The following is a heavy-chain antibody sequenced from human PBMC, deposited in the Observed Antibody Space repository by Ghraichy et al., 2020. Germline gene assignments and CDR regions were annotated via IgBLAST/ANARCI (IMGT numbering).Heavy chain of an antibody. Sequence: GGSLRLSCAASGFSLRSYAMSWVRQAPGKGLEWVSAISGGGTSTYYADSVKGRFTISRDNSKNTLFLQMNSLRAEDTALYYCAKAYSSGWYSLAPNAFNIWGHGTMVTVSS. CDR3: AKAYSSGWYSLAPNAFNI. J-gene: IGHJ3*02. CDR2: ISGGGTST. V-gene: IGHV3-23*01. D-gene: IGHD6-19*01. CDR1: GFSLRSYA.